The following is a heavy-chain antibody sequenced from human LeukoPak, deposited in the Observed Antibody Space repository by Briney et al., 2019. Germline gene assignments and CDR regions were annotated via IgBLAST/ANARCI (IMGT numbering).Heavy chain of an antibody. D-gene: IGHD6-13*01. CDR1: GGSISSGVYY. V-gene: IGHV4-31*03. J-gene: IGHJ4*02. CDR3: ARQSRVSGSYYIIDY. Sequence: SETLSLTCTVSGGSISSGVYYWSWIRQHPGKGLEWIGYIYYSGSTYYNPSLESRVTISVDTSKNQFSLKLSSVTAADTAVYYCARQSRVSGSYYIIDYWGQGTLVTVSS. CDR2: IYYSGST.